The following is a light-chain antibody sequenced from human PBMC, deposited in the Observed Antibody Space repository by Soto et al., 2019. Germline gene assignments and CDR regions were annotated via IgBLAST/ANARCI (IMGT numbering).Light chain of an antibody. CDR2: KAS. V-gene: IGKV1-5*03. J-gene: IGKJ2*02. CDR1: QSVSNW. CDR3: QQYRSAST. Sequence: DIQMTQSPSTLSAFVGDRVTITCRASQSVSNWLAWYQQKPGKAPRLLISKASTLESGVPSRFSGSGSGTEFTLSISSLQPEDFATYYCQQYRSASTFGQGTKLEIE.